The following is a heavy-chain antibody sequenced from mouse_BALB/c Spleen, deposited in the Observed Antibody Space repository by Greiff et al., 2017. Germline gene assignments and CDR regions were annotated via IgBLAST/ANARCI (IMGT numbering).Heavy chain of an antibody. Sequence: EVQLKESGPSLVKPSQTLSLTCSVTGDSITSGYWNWIRKFPGNKLEYMGYISYSGSTYYNPSLKSRISITRDTSKNQYYLQLNSVTTEDTATYYCARYITTGNTLYWYFDVWGAGTTVTVSS. CDR1: GDSITSGY. J-gene: IGHJ1*01. D-gene: IGHD1-1*01. CDR3: ARYITTGNTLYWYFDV. V-gene: IGHV3-8*02. CDR2: ISYSGST.